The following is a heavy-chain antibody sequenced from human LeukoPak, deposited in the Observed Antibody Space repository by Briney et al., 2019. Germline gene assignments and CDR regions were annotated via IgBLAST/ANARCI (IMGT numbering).Heavy chain of an antibody. CDR2: IKSKTDSETT. CDR1: GFTFSSYA. CDR3: ARDHTRPLDTAMVYGWFDP. V-gene: IGHV3-15*01. Sequence: GGSLRLSCAASGFTFSSYAMSWVRQAPGKGLEWVGRIKSKTDSETTDYAAPVKARFTISRDDSKNTLYLQMNSLKIEDSAVYYCARDHTRPLDTAMVYGWFDPWGQGTLVTVSS. D-gene: IGHD5-18*01. J-gene: IGHJ5*02.